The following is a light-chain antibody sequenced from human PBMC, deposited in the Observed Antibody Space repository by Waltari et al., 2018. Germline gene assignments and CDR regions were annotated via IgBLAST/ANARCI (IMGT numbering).Light chain of an antibody. V-gene: IGLV2-14*03. J-gene: IGLJ1*01. CDR2: DVN. Sequence: QSALTQPASVSGSPGQSITISCTGTSSDIGAYNFVSWYQKHPDKAPKVMIYDVNNRPSGFSSRLSGSKSGNTASLTISGLQAEDEADYYCSSYTTGSTRYVFGSGTKVTVL. CDR1: SSDIGAYNF. CDR3: SSYTTGSTRYV.